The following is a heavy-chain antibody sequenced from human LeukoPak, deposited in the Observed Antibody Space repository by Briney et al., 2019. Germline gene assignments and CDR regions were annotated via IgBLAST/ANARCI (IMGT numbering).Heavy chain of an antibody. J-gene: IGHJ4*02. CDR2: IYYSGST. Sequence: PSETLSLTCTVSGDSISTSSYYWGWIRQPPGKGLEWLGSIYYSGSTYYNPSLKSRVTISVDTSKHQFSLRLNSVTAADTAVYFCTREYSAHSDFWGQGALVTVSS. CDR3: TREYSAHSDF. D-gene: IGHD4-11*01. V-gene: IGHV4-39*02. CDR1: GDSISTSSYY.